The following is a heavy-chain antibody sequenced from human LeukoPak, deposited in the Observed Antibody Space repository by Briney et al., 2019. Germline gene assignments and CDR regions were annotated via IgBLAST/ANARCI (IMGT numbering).Heavy chain of an antibody. V-gene: IGHV4-4*02. CDR2: IYHSGST. J-gene: IGHJ4*02. D-gene: IGHD6-19*01. CDR3: ASFIGYSSGWETLMSPRYFDY. CDR1: GFTFSSYA. Sequence: PGRSLRLSCAASGFTFSSYAMHWVRQPPGKGLEWIGEIYHSGSTNYNPSLKSRVTISVDKSKNQFSLKLSSVTAADTAVYYCASFIGYSSGWETLMSPRYFDYWGQGTLVTVSS.